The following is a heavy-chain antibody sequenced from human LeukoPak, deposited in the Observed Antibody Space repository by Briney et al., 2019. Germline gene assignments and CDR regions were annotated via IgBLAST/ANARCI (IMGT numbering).Heavy chain of an antibody. CDR1: GFTFSNYE. J-gene: IGHJ4*02. CDR3: AGGGVPAASRY. D-gene: IGHD2-2*01. V-gene: IGHV3-48*03. Sequence: GGSLRLSCAASGFTFSNYEMNWVRQAPGKGLEWVSYISSSGTTIYYADSVKGRFTISRDNARNSLYLQMNSLRAEDTAVYYCAGGGVPAASRYWGQGTLVTVSS. CDR2: ISSSGTTI.